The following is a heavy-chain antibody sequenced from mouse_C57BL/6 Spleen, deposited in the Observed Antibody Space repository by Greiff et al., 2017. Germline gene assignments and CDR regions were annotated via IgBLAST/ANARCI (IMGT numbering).Heavy chain of an antibody. CDR3: ARLDSSGYLGAMDY. CDR2: ISSGGSYT. CDR1: GFTFSSYG. D-gene: IGHD3-2*02. V-gene: IGHV5-6*01. J-gene: IGHJ4*01. Sequence: EVKVVESGGDLVKPGGSLKLSCAASGFTFSSYGMSWVRQTPDKRLEWVATISSGGSYTYYPDSVKGRFTISRDNAKNTLYLQMSSLKSEDTAMYYCARLDSSGYLGAMDYWGQGTSVTVSS.